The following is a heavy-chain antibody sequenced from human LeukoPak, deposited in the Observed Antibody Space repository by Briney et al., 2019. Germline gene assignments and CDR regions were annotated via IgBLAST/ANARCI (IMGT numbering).Heavy chain of an antibody. V-gene: IGHV3-7*01. CDR1: GFTFSPYG. CDR3: ARFIAVAGFYYYYYMDV. J-gene: IGHJ6*03. Sequence: GGSLRLSCAASGFTFSPYGMNWVRQAPGKGLEGVANIKQDGSEKYYVDSVKGRFTISRDNAKNSLYLQMNSLRAEDTAVYYCARFIAVAGFYYYYYMDVWGKGTTVTISS. CDR2: IKQDGSEK. D-gene: IGHD6-19*01.